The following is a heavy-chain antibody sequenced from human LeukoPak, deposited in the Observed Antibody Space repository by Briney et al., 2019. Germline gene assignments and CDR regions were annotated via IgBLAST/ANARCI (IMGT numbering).Heavy chain of an antibody. D-gene: IGHD4-23*01. V-gene: IGHV1-69*05. CDR3: ARISEGSYGGNQYFDY. Sequence: SVKVSCKASGGTFSSYAISWVRQARGQGLEGMGGIIPIFGTANYAQKFQGRVTITTDESTSTAYMELSSLRSEDTAVYYCARISEGSYGGNQYFDYWGQGTLVTVSS. CDR2: IIPIFGTA. J-gene: IGHJ4*02. CDR1: GGTFSSYA.